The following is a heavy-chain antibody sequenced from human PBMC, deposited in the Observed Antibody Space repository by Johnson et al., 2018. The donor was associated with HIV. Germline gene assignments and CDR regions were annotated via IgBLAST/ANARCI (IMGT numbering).Heavy chain of an antibody. CDR2: ISYDGSNK. CDR1: GFTFSSYA. Sequence: VQLVESGGGVVQPGRSLRLSCAASGFTFSSYAMHWVRQAPGKGLEWVAVISYDGSNKYYADSVKGRLTISRDNSKNTLYLQMNSLRAEDTAVYYFAWDRLLATIPLRKSWGDAFDIWGQGTMVTVSS. V-gene: IGHV3-30*04. J-gene: IGHJ3*02. D-gene: IGHD5-12*01. CDR3: AWDRLLATIPLRKSWGDAFDI.